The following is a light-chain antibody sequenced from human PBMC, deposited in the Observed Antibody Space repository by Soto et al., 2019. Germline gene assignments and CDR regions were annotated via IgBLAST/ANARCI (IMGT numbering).Light chain of an antibody. V-gene: IGKV3-15*01. Sequence: EMVMTRSPATLSVSPGERATLSCRAGQGVTTNFAWCQQKSGQSPRLLIYDVSIRATGVPARFSGTGSETAFTLTISGLQSEDSAVYFCQKYNNWPFSFGQGTRLEIK. CDR2: DVS. J-gene: IGKJ5*01. CDR3: QKYNNWPFS. CDR1: QGVTTN.